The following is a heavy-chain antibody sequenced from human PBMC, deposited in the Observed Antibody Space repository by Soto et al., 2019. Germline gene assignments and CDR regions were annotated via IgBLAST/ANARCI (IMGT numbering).Heavy chain of an antibody. Sequence: SETLSLTCTVSGGSISSSSYYWGWIRQPPGKGLEWIGSIYYSGSTYYNTSLKSRVTISVDTSKNQFSLKLSSVTAAYMAVYYCARVAFRSGYYYYMDVWGKGTTVTVSS. CDR1: GGSISSSSYY. J-gene: IGHJ6*03. D-gene: IGHD5-12*01. CDR2: IYYSGST. V-gene: IGHV4-39*01. CDR3: ARVAFRSGYYYYMDV.